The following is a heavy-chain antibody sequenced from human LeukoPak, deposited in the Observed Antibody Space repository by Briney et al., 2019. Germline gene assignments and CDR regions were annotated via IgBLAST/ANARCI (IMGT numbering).Heavy chain of an antibody. CDR1: GDSISSYY. CDR2: IFYSGTT. V-gene: IGHV4-59*08. CDR3: ARGILRDYYDSSGFYHRGGVGY. D-gene: IGHD3-22*01. Sequence: SETLSLTCTVSGDSISSYYWSWIRQPPGKGLEWIGYIFYSGTTNYNPSLKSRVTISVDTSKNQFSLRLSSVTAADTAVYFCARGILRDYYDSSGFYHRGGVGYWGQGTLVTVSS. J-gene: IGHJ4*02.